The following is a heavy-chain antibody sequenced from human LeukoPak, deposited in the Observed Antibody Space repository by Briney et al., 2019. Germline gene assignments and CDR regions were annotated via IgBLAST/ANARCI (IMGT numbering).Heavy chain of an antibody. CDR3: ARGMSGYYGMDV. Sequence: GSLRLSCAASGFTFSSYWMHWVRQAPGKGLVWVSRIKGDGSNYYADSVKGRFTIFRDNAKNTLYLQVNSLRAEDTAVYYCARGMSGYYGMDVWGQGTTVTVSS. CDR1: GFTFSSYW. CDR2: IKGDGSN. J-gene: IGHJ6*02. V-gene: IGHV3-74*01.